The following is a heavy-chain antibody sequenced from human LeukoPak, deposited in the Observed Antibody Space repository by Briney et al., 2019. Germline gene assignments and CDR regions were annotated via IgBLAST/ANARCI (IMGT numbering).Heavy chain of an antibody. CDR1: GFTFSSYS. CDR2: ISSSSSTI. CDR3: ARSSFPYYFDY. V-gene: IGHV3-48*01. Sequence: GGSLRLSCAASGFTFSSYSMNWVRQAPGKGLEWVSYISSSSSTIYYADSVKGGFTISRDNDKNSMYLQMNRLRAEETAVYYCARSSFPYYFDYWGQGTLVTVSS. D-gene: IGHD3-16*01. J-gene: IGHJ4*02.